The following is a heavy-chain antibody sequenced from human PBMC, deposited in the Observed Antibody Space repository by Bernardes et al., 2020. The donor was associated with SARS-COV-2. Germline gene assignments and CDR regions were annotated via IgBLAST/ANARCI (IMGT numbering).Heavy chain of an antibody. J-gene: IGHJ4*03. D-gene: IGHD3-3*01. CDR2: VYYGGST. CDR1: GGSLRNYY. Sequence: SETLSLTCSVSGGSLRNYYWSWIRQSPGKGLEWIGSVYYGGSTNYNPSLKGRVTMSVDTSKNQYSLRLTSVTAADTAVYYCARERIFYYFDDWGQGTTVTVSS. CDR3: ARERIFYYFDD. V-gene: IGHV4-59*01.